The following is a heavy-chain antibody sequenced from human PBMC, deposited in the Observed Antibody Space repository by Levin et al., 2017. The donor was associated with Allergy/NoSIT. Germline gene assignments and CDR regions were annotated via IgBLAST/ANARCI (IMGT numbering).Heavy chain of an antibody. Sequence: GGSLRLSCAASGFTFSSYGMHWVRQAPGKGLEWVAVIWYDGSNKYYADSVKGRFTISRDNSKNTLYLQMNSLRAEDTAVYYCARDGDYDSSGYYYGSTYFQHWGQGTLVTVSS. V-gene: IGHV3-33*01. J-gene: IGHJ1*01. CDR3: ARDGDYDSSGYYYGSTYFQH. CDR2: IWYDGSNK. CDR1: GFTFSSYG. D-gene: IGHD3-22*01.